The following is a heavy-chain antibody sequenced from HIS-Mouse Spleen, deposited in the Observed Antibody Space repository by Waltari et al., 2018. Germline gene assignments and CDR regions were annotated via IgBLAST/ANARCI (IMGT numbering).Heavy chain of an antibody. CDR2: IYYSGST. CDR3: ARGGFGVARAFDP. CDR1: GGSISSSRYY. Sequence: QLQLQESGPGLVKPSETLSLPCTVPGGSISSSRYYRGWIRQPPGKGLEWIGSIYYSGSTYYNPSLKSRVTISVDTSKNQFSLKLSSVTAADTAVYYCARGGFGVARAFDPWGQGTLVTVSS. J-gene: IGHJ5*02. V-gene: IGHV4-39*07. D-gene: IGHD3-3*01.